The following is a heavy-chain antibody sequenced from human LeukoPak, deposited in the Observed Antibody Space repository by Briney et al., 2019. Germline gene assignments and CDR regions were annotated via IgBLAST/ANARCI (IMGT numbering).Heavy chain of an antibody. CDR3: AREPYYYDSSGYRYPYYFDY. V-gene: IGHV4-39*02. D-gene: IGHD3-22*01. CDR1: GGSISSSSYY. CDR2: IYYSGST. J-gene: IGHJ4*02. Sequence: SETLSLTCTVSGGSISSSSYYWGWIRQPPGKGLEWIGSIYYSGSTYYNPSLKSRVTISVDTSKNQFSLKLSSVTAADTAVYYCAREPYYYDSSGYRYPYYFDYWGQGTLVTVSS.